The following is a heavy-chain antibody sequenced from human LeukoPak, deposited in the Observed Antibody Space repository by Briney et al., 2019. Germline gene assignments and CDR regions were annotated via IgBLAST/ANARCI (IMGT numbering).Heavy chain of an antibody. D-gene: IGHD6-19*01. CDR2: IGSSGSTV. J-gene: IGHJ5*02. CDR3: AREMLAAVAAQS. CDR1: GFTFSSYE. Sequence: QTGGSLRLSCAASGFTFSSYEMNWVRQAPGKGLEWTSYIGSSGSTVYYADSVKGRFTISRDNAKNSLYLQMNSLRDEDTAVYYCAREMLAAVAAQSWGQGTLVTVSS. V-gene: IGHV3-48*03.